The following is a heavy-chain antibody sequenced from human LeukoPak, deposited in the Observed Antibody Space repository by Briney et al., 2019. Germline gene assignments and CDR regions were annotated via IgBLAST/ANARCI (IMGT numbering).Heavy chain of an antibody. D-gene: IGHD3-22*01. CDR2: ISGSGGST. CDR3: VKEHYYDSSGYSDY. J-gene: IGHJ4*02. V-gene: IGHV3-23*01. Sequence: GGSLRLSCAASGFTINNYAMSWVRQAPGKGLEWVSAISGSGGSTYYADSVKGRFTIFRDNSKNTLYLQMNSLRAEDTAVYYCVKEHYYDSSGYSDYWGQGTLVTVSS. CDR1: GFTINNYA.